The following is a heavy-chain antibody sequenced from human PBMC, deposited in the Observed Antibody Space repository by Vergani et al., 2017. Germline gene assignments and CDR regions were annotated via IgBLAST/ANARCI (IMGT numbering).Heavy chain of an antibody. J-gene: IGHJ4*02. CDR3: ASGLDTAMVTLWNY. CDR2: ISSSSSYT. CDR1: GFTFSSYS. Sequence: EVQLVESGGGLVQPGGSLRLSCAASGFTFSSYSMNWVRQAPGKGLEWVSSISSSSSYTYYADSVKGRFTISRDNAKNSLYLQMNSLRAEDTAVYYCASGLDTAMVTLWNYWGQGTLVTVSS. D-gene: IGHD5-18*01. V-gene: IGHV3-21*01.